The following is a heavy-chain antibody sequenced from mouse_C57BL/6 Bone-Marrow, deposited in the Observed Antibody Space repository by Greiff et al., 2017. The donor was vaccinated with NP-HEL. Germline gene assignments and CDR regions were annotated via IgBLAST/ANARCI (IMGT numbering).Heavy chain of an antibody. Sequence: VQLQQSGPGLVKPSQSLSLTCSVTGYSITSGYYWNWIRQFPGNKLEWMGYISYDGSNNYNPSLKNRISITRDTSKNQFFLKLNSVTTEDTATYYRARGGTGTTWFAYWGQGTLVTVSA. V-gene: IGHV3-6*01. D-gene: IGHD4-1*01. J-gene: IGHJ3*01. CDR3: ARGGTGTTWFAY. CDR1: GYSITSGYY. CDR2: ISYDGSN.